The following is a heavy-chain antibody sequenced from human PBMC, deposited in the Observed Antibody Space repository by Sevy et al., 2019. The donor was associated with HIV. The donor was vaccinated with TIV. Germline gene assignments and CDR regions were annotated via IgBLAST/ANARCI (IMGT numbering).Heavy chain of an antibody. Sequence: GGSLRLSCAASGFTFSNAWMSWVRQAPGKGLEWVGRIKSKTDGGTTDYAAPVKGRFTISRDDSKNMLYLQMNSLKTEDTAVYYCTSHRVDTAMVNPDYWGQGTLVTVSS. D-gene: IGHD5-18*01. V-gene: IGHV3-15*01. CDR3: TSHRVDTAMVNPDY. J-gene: IGHJ4*02. CDR1: GFTFSNAW. CDR2: IKSKTDGGTT.